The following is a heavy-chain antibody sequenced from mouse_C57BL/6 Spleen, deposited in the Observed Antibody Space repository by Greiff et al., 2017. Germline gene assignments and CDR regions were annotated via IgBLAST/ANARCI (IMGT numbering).Heavy chain of an antibody. Sequence: VQLQQSGPELVKPGASVKISCKASGYAFSSSWMNWVKQRPGKGLEWIGRIYPGDGDTTYTGKFKGKATLTADKSSSTAYMQLSSLTSEDSAVYFCAQTGTLFDYWGQGTTLTVSS. D-gene: IGHD4-1*01. CDR3: AQTGTLFDY. CDR2: IYPGDGDT. J-gene: IGHJ2*01. CDR1: GYAFSSSW. V-gene: IGHV1-82*01.